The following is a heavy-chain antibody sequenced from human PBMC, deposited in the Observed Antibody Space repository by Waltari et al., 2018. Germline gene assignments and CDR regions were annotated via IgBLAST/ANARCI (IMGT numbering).Heavy chain of an antibody. CDR3: ARGRYYGFWNDVNAEYFQY. D-gene: IGHD1-1*01. CDR2: IFHSGIY. Sequence: QVQLQESGPGLVQPSDTLSLTCAVSGYSISSDYYWGWIRQPPGQGLEWIGNIFHSGIYYYNPSHKSRVTISVERSKNRFSLELTSVTAADTAFYYCARGRYYGFWNDVNAEYFQYWGQGTLVAVSS. CDR1: GYSISSDYY. J-gene: IGHJ1*01. V-gene: IGHV4-38-2*01.